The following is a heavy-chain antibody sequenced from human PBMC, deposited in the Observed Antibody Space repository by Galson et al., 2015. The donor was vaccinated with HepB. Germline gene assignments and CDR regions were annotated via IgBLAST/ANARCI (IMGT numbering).Heavy chain of an antibody. V-gene: IGHV1-46*01. CDR3: ATDAGSLRIAVDGNLHYFDY. D-gene: IGHD6-19*01. Sequence: SVKVSCKASGYTFTSYYMHWVRQAPGQGLEWMGIINPSGGSTSYAQKFQGRVTMTRDTSTSTVYVELSSLRSEDTAVYYCATDAGSLRIAVDGNLHYFDYWGQGTLVTVSS. CDR1: GYTFTSYY. CDR2: INPSGGST. J-gene: IGHJ4*02.